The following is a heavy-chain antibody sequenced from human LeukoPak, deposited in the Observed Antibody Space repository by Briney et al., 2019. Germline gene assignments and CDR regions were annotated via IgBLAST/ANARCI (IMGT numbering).Heavy chain of an antibody. V-gene: IGHV4-61*02. CDR2: IYTSGST. CDR3: ARLFGSGSYPLDY. CDR1: GGSISSGSYY. J-gene: IGHJ4*02. D-gene: IGHD3-10*01. Sequence: PSQTLSLTCTVSGGSISSGSYYWSWIRQPAGKGLEWIGRIYTSGSTNYNPSLKSRVTISVDTSKNQFSLKLSSVTAADTAVYYCARLFGSGSYPLDYWGQGTLVTVSS.